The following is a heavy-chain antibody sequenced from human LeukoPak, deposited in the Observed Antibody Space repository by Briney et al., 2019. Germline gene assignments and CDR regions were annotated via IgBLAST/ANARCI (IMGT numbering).Heavy chain of an antibody. Sequence: QAGGSLRLSCAASRFTFSNYGVNWVRQAPGKGLEWVSYINSRSSTIYYADSVRGRFTISRDNAKNSLYLQMNSLRAEDTAVYYCARDTGIAVEPDAFDIWGQGTMVTVSS. CDR3: ARDTGIAVEPDAFDI. CDR1: RFTFSNYG. V-gene: IGHV3-48*04. J-gene: IGHJ3*02. CDR2: INSRSSTI. D-gene: IGHD6-19*01.